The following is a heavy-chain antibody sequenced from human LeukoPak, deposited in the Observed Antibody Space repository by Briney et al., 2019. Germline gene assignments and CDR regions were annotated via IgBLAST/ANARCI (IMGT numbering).Heavy chain of an antibody. J-gene: IGHJ4*02. CDR1: GFTFSSYG. V-gene: IGHV3-23*01. D-gene: IGHD4-23*01. Sequence: GGSLRLSCAASGFTFSSYGMSWVRQAPGKGLEWVSAISGRDSNTYYAGSVEGRFTISRDNSKNTLYLHLNSLRAEDTAVYYCAKRSDYGGNGNYFDSWGQGTPVTVSS. CDR3: AKRSDYGGNGNYFDS. CDR2: ISGRDSNT.